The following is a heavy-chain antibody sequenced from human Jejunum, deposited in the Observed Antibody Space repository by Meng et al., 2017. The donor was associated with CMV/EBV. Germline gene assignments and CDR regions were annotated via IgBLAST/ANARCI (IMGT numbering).Heavy chain of an antibody. CDR3: ARAGWAAIGY. CDR1: GFTVSSYE. CDR2: ISSGSAII. Sequence: CEACGFTVSSYEMTWVRQAPGKGLEWVSYISSGSAIIYYADSVKGRFTISRDNAKSSLYLQMNSLRAEDTALYYCARAGWAAIGYWGQGTVVTVSS. D-gene: IGHD2-2*01. J-gene: IGHJ4*02. V-gene: IGHV3-48*03.